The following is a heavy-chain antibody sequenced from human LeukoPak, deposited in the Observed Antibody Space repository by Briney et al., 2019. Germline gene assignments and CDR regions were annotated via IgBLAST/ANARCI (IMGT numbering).Heavy chain of an antibody. D-gene: IGHD5-18*01. Sequence: GGSLRLSCAASGFTFCSYEMNWVRQAPGKGLEWVSYISSSGSTIYYADSVKGRFTTSRDNAKNSLYLEMNSLRAEDTAVYYCARGGYSYGFVYYFDYWGQGTLVTVSS. V-gene: IGHV3-48*03. CDR2: ISSSGSTI. CDR1: GFTFCSYE. CDR3: ARGGYSYGFVYYFDY. J-gene: IGHJ4*02.